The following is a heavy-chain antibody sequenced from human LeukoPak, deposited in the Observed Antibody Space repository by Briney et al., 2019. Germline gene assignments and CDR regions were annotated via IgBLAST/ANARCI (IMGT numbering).Heavy chain of an antibody. V-gene: IGHV4-39*01. D-gene: IGHD2-8*02. Sequence: SSETLSLTCTVSGGSISSSSYYWGWIRQPPGKGLEWIGSIYYSGSTYYNPSLKSRVTISVDTSKTQFSLKLSSVTAADTAVYYCARHPTGAPWGFFDPWGQGTLVTVSS. J-gene: IGHJ5*02. CDR2: IYYSGST. CDR1: GGSISSSSYY. CDR3: ARHPTGAPWGFFDP.